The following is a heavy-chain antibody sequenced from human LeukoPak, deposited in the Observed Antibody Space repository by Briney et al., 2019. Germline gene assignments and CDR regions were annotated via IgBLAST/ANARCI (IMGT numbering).Heavy chain of an antibody. V-gene: IGHV3-30*02. CDR3: AKPLGGNYPQPFDY. Sequence: PGGSLRLSCAASGFTFSSYGMYWVRQAPGKGLEWVAYIRYDATNKFYVDSVKGRFTISRDNSKNTQYLQMNSLRAEDTALYYCAKPLGGNYPQPFDYWGQGTLVTVSS. CDR1: GFTFSSYG. D-gene: IGHD1-26*01. CDR2: IRYDATNK. J-gene: IGHJ4*02.